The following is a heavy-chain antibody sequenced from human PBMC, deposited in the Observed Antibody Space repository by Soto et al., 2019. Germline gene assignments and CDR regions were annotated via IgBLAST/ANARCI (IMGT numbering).Heavy chain of an antibody. Sequence: QLQLIQSGAEVKKPGSSVKVSCKASGGTLSNYAFTWVLQAPGQGLEWMGGIIPIFNTANYAQRFQGRVTITADESTSTSYRELNSLRSEYTAVYYCARVRPTDYVGNYNNGMDVWGQGTPVTVSS. J-gene: IGHJ6*02. D-gene: IGHD4-17*01. CDR3: ARVRPTDYVGNYNNGMDV. CDR2: IIPIFNTA. V-gene: IGHV1-69*01. CDR1: GGTLSNYA.